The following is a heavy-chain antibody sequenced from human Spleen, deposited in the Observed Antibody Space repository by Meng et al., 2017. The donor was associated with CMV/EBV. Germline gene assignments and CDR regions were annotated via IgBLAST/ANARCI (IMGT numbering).Heavy chain of an antibody. V-gene: IGHV3-15*01. CDR2: IKANVDGGTT. Sequence: GESLKISCAASGFTFGSHSMNWVRQAPGKGLEWVGRIKANVDGGTTDYAAPVKGRFTISRDDSKNTLHLHLNSLKTEDTAVYYCTKIADYQVPSDCWGQGTLVTVSS. CDR1: GFTFGSHS. CDR3: TKIADYQVPSDC. D-gene: IGHD2-2*01. J-gene: IGHJ4*02.